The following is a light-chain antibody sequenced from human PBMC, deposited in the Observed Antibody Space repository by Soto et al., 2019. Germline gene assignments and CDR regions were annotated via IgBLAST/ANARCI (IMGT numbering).Light chain of an antibody. CDR1: QSVLYSSANKNY. Sequence: DIVMTQSPDSLAVSLGERATINCKSSQSVLYSSANKNYVAWYQQKPGQPPKLLIYWASTRESGVADRFSGSVSGTDFTLTSSSLQAEDVAVYYCQQYYSTPYTFGQGTKLEIK. J-gene: IGKJ2*01. V-gene: IGKV4-1*01. CDR2: WAS. CDR3: QQYYSTPYT.